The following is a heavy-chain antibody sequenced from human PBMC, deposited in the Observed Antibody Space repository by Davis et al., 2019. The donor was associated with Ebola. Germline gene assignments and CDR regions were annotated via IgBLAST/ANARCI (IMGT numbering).Heavy chain of an antibody. CDR3: ARDATGDLDYPENWFDP. V-gene: IGHV4-34*01. CDR1: GFTFSSYS. CDR2: INHSGST. Sequence: GSLRLSCAASGFTFSSYSMNWVRQPPGKGLEWIGEINHSGSTNYNPSLKSRVTISVDTSKNQFSLKLSSVTAADTAVYYCARDATGDLDYPENWFDPWGQGTLVTVSS. D-gene: IGHD4-11*01. J-gene: IGHJ5*02.